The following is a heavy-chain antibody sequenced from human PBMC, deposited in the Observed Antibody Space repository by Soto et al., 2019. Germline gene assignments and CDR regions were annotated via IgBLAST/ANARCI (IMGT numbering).Heavy chain of an antibody. V-gene: IGHV4-61*01. D-gene: IGHD6-19*01. CDR3: ARLQKAVAVDY. CDR2: IYYSGST. CDR1: GGSVSSGSYY. J-gene: IGHJ4*02. Sequence: SETLSLTCTVSGGSVSSGSYYWSWIRQPPGKGLEWIGYIYYSGSTNYNPSLKSRVTISVDTSKNQFSLKLSSVTAADTAVYYCARLQKAVAVDYWGQGTLVTVSS.